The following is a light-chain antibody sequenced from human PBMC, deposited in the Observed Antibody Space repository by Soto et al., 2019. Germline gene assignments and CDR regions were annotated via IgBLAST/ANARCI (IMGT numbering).Light chain of an antibody. Sequence: DIQMTQSPSTLSASVGDRVTITCRASQSISSWLAWYQQKPGKAPKLLIYDASSLESGVPSRFSGSGSGSEFTLTISSLQPDDFATYYGQHYNSYPYTFGQGTKLEIK. V-gene: IGKV1-5*01. CDR1: QSISSW. CDR2: DAS. CDR3: QHYNSYPYT. J-gene: IGKJ2*01.